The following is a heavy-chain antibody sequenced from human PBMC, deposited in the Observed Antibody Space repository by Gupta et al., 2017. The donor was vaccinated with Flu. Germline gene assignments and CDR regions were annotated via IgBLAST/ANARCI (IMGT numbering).Heavy chain of an antibody. V-gene: IGHV1-69*06. CDR2: IIPIFGTA. J-gene: IGHJ6*02. CDR1: GGTFSSYA. CDR3: ATDTQRGYSGYDPVRATYYYYGMDV. D-gene: IGHD5-12*01. Sequence: QVQLVQSGAEVKKPGSSVKVSCKASGGTFSSYAISWVRQAPGQGLEWMGGIIPIFGTANYAQKFQGRVTITADKSTSTAYMELSSLRSEDTAVYYCATDTQRGYSGYDPVRATYYYYGMDVWGQGTTVTVSS.